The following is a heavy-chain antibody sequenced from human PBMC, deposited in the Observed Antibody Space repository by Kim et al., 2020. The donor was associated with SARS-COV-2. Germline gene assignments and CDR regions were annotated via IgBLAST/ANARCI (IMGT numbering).Heavy chain of an antibody. CDR2: NK. Sequence: NKYYGDSVKGRFTISRDNSKNTLYLQMNSLRAEDTAVYYCAREKDDAFDIWGQGTMVTVSS. CDR3: AREKDDAFDI. V-gene: IGHV3-33*01. J-gene: IGHJ3*02.